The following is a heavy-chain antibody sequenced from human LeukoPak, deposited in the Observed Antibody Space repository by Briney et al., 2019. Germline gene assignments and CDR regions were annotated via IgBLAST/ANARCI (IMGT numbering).Heavy chain of an antibody. CDR2: INQAGNEK. J-gene: IGHJ4*02. CDR3: ARGGYSSSWYECHN. D-gene: IGHD6-13*01. V-gene: IGHV3-7*01. Sequence: PGGSLRLSCAASGFTLSNAWMNWVRQAPGKGLEWVANINQAGNEKYYADFVKGRFGISRDNAKRSVYLQMSSLRAEDTAVYYCARGGYSSSWYECHNWGQGTLVTVSS. CDR1: GFTLSNAW.